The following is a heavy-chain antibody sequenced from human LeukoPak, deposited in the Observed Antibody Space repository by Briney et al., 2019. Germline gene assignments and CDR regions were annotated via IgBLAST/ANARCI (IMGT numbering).Heavy chain of an antibody. V-gene: IGHV3-23*01. CDR3: AKDWSPLYCSSTSCYPYYFDY. D-gene: IGHD2-2*01. Sequence: GGPLRLSCAASGFTFSSYAMSWVRQAPGKGLEWVSAISGSGGSTYYADSVKGRFTISRDNSKNTLYLQMNSLRAEDTAVYHCAKDWSPLYCSSTSCYPYYFDYWGQGTLVTVSS. J-gene: IGHJ4*02. CDR2: ISGSGGST. CDR1: GFTFSSYA.